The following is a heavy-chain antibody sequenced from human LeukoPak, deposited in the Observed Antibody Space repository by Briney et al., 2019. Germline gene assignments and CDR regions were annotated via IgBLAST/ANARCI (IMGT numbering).Heavy chain of an antibody. CDR2: ISAYNGNT. CDR1: GYTFTSYG. Sequence: VASVKVSCKASGYTFTSYGISWVRQAPGQGLEWMGWISAYNGNTNYAQKLQGRVTMTTDTSTSTAHMELRSLRSDDTAVYYCARSARFLEWSYGMDVWGQGTTVTVSS. J-gene: IGHJ6*02. D-gene: IGHD3-3*01. CDR3: ARSARFLEWSYGMDV. V-gene: IGHV1-18*01.